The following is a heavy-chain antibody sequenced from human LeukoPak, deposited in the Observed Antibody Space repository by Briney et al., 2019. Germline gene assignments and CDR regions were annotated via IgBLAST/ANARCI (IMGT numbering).Heavy chain of an antibody. CDR3: ARDGGYDILTGDPRVAFDI. Sequence: PGRSLRLSCAASGFTFDDYGMSWVRHAPGKWLEWGSGINWNGGSTVYADSVKGRFTNSRDNSKHSLYLQMNSLRAEDTALYYCARDGGYDILTGDPRVAFDIWGQGTMVTVSS. CDR1: GFTFDDYG. CDR2: INWNGGST. V-gene: IGHV3-20*04. D-gene: IGHD3-9*01. J-gene: IGHJ3*02.